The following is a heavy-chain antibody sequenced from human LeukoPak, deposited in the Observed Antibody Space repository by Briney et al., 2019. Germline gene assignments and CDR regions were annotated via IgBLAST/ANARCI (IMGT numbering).Heavy chain of an antibody. J-gene: IGHJ5*02. Sequence: SETLSLTCTVSGGSISSYYWSWIRQPPGKGLECIAYIYYSGSTNYNPSLKSRVTMSVDTSKNQFSLKLSSVTAADTAVYYCAREETIYDILTGYLNWFDPWGQGTLVTVSS. CDR1: GGSISSYY. D-gene: IGHD3-9*01. V-gene: IGHV4-59*12. CDR2: IYYSGST. CDR3: AREETIYDILTGYLNWFDP.